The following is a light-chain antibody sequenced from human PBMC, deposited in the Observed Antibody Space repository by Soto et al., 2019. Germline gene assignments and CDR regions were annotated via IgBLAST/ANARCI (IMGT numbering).Light chain of an antibody. CDR3: QHYNSYWT. CDR1: QSISSW. V-gene: IGKV1-5*01. J-gene: IGKJ1*01. Sequence: DIPMTQSPSTLSASVGDRVTITCRASQSISSWLAWYQQKPGKAPKLLIYDASSFESEVPSRFSDSGSGTESTLTISSLQPDVFATYYCQHYNSYWTFGQGTKVEIK. CDR2: DAS.